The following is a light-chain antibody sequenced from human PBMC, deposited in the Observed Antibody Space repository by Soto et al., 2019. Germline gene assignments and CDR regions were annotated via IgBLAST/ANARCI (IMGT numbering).Light chain of an antibody. CDR1: QSIGSN. Sequence: EIVLTQSPATLSVSPGERATLSCMASQSIGSNLAWYQQKPGLAPRLLIYGASNRATGIPDRFSGSGSGTDFTLTISRLEPEDFAVYYCQQYGSSGTFGQGTKVDIK. CDR2: GAS. CDR3: QQYGSSGT. J-gene: IGKJ1*01. V-gene: IGKV3-20*01.